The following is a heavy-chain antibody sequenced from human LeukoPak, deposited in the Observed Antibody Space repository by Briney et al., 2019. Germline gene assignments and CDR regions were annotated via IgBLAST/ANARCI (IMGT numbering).Heavy chain of an antibody. CDR3: ARDSDYYGSGSYYY. Sequence: GGSLRLSCATSGFSFSSYGMSWVRQAPGKGLEWVSSISGLSGRTYYADSVKGRFTISRDNSKNTLYLQMNSLGAEDTAVYYCARDSDYYGSGSYYYWGQGTLVTVSS. J-gene: IGHJ4*02. CDR2: ISGLSGRT. V-gene: IGHV3-23*01. D-gene: IGHD3-10*01. CDR1: GFSFSSYG.